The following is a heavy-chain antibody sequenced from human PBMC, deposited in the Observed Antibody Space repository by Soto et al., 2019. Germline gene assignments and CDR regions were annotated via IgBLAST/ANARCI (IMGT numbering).Heavy chain of an antibody. D-gene: IGHD5-18*01. Sequence: GGSLRLSCAASGFTFSSSYMNWVRQAPGKGLEWVAGIKEDGSEKYYVDFVKGRFTISRDNVENSLYLQMNSLRGEDSAVYFCTRNRGYSCVDYWG. CDR2: IKEDGSEK. CDR3: TRNRGYSCVDY. V-gene: IGHV3-7*01. J-gene: IGHJ4*01. CDR1: GFTFSSSY.